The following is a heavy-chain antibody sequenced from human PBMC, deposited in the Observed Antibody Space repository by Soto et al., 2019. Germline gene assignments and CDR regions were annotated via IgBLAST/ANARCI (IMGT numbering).Heavy chain of an antibody. V-gene: IGHV5-51*01. J-gene: IGHJ5*02. CDR1: GGKVSSYW. Sequence: EAVQRSGEGCGGKVSSYWWCWVRQMTGKGLEWMGVIYPGDSDTRYSPSFQGQVTISADRSISTAYLQWSSLKASDTAMYYCARKSASGTENWFDPWGQGTLVTVSS. D-gene: IGHD6-13*01. CDR3: ARKSASGTENWFDP. CDR2: IYPGDSDT.